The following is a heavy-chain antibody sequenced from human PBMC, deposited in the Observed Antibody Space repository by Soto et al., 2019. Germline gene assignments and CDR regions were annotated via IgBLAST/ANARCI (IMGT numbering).Heavy chain of an antibody. D-gene: IGHD3-3*01. J-gene: IGHJ6*03. V-gene: IGHV1-8*01. CDR2: MNPNSGNT. CDR1: GYTFTSYD. CDR3: ARHHYDFWSGYPSYYMDV. Sequence: ASVKVSCKASGYTFTSYDINWVRQATGQGLEWMGWMNPNSGNTGYAQKFQGRVTMTRNTSISTAYMELSSLRSEDTAVYYCARHHYDFWSGYPSYYMDVWGKGTTVTVSS.